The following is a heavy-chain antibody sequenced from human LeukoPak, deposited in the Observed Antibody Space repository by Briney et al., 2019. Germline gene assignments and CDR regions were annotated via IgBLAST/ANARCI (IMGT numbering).Heavy chain of an antibody. CDR1: AFTFRNYG. Sequence: TGGSLRLSCAASAFTFRNYGMNWVRQAPGKGLEWVAFIRYDGGNKNYADSVKGRFTISRDNPKNTLYLQMNSLGAEDTALYYCARDWGYHYDSSDYGGYYFDSWGQGTLVTVSS. D-gene: IGHD3-22*01. CDR2: IRYDGGNK. J-gene: IGHJ4*02. CDR3: ARDWGYHYDSSDYGGYYFDS. V-gene: IGHV3-30*02.